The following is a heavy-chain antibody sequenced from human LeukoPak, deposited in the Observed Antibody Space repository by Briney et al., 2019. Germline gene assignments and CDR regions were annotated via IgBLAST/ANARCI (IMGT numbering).Heavy chain of an antibody. V-gene: IGHV4-4*07. CDR3: ARAIIAPRQVGDAFDI. Sequence: PSETQSLTCTVSGGSISSYYWSWIRQPAGKGLEWIGRIYTSGSTNYNPSLKSRVSMSVDTSKNQFSLKLSSVTAADTAVYYCARAIIAPRQVGDAFDIWGQGTMVTVSS. J-gene: IGHJ3*02. CDR1: GGSISSYY. CDR2: IYTSGST. D-gene: IGHD1-26*01.